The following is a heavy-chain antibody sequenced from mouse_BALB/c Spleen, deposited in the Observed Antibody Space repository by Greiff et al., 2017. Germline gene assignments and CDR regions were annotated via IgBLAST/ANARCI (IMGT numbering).Heavy chain of an antibody. V-gene: IGHV1-69*02. CDR2: IYPSDSYT. D-gene: IGHD1-1*01. CDR3: TREGFITTDY. Sequence: VQLQQSGAELVRPGASVKLSCKASGYTFTSYWINWVKQRPGQGLEWIGNIYPSDSYTNYNQKFKDKATLTVDKSSSTAYMQLSSPTSEDSAVYYCTREGFITTDYWGQGTTLTVSS. CDR1: GYTFTSYW. J-gene: IGHJ2*01.